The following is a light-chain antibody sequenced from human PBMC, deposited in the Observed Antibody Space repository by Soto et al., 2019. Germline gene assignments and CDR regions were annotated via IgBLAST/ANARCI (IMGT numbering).Light chain of an antibody. Sequence: DIQMTQSPSSLSASVVDRVTITCRASQSISSYLNWYQQKPGKAPKLLIYAASSLQSGVPSRFSGSGSGTAFTLTISSLQPEDFATYYCQKSYSTPRTFGQGTKVDIK. CDR3: QKSYSTPRT. CDR1: QSISSY. V-gene: IGKV1-39*01. J-gene: IGKJ1*01. CDR2: AAS.